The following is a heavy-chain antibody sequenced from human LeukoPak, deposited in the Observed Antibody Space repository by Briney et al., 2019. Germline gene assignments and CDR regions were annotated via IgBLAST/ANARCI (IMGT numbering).Heavy chain of an antibody. J-gene: IGHJ4*02. CDR2: ISYDGSNK. V-gene: IGHV3-30*04. CDR3: AAQRAVGFDY. Sequence: GGSLRLSCAASGFTFSSYAMSWVRQAPGKGLEWVAVISYDGSNKYYADSVKGRFTISRDNSKNTLYLQMNSLRAEDTAVYYCAAQRAVGFDYWGQGTLVTVSS. CDR1: GFTFSSYA. D-gene: IGHD6-19*01.